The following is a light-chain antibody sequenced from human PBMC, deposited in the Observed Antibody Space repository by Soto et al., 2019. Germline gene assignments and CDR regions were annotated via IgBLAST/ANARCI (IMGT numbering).Light chain of an antibody. CDR3: QQYGSSRWT. J-gene: IGKJ1*01. CDR2: AAS. CDR1: QSVSSTY. V-gene: IGKV3-20*01. Sequence: IVLTQSPDTLSVFPGERATLSCRASQSVSSTYLAWYQQKPGQAPRPLISAASSRATGTPDRFSGSGSGTDFTLTISRLEPEDFAVYYCQQYGSSRWTFVQGSKV.